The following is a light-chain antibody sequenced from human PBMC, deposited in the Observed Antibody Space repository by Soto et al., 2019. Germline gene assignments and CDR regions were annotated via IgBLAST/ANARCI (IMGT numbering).Light chain of an antibody. J-gene: IGKJ5*01. V-gene: IGKV3-20*01. CDR3: QQYGSSPT. Sequence: EIVLTQSPATLSLSPGERATLSCRASQSVRNSLAWYQQKPGQAPRRLIYGASTRATGIPDRFSGSGSGTDFTLTIGRLEPEDFAVYYCQQYGSSPTFGEGTRLEIK. CDR2: GAS. CDR1: QSVRNS.